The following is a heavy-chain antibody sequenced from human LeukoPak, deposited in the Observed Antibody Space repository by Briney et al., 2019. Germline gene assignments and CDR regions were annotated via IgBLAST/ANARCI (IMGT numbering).Heavy chain of an antibody. V-gene: IGHV4-59*08. CDR2: ISYSGST. Sequence: SETLSLTCTVSGDSISRYYWSWIRQPPGKGPECIGYISYSGSTNYNPSLKSRVTTSIDTSMNQLSLTLVSVTAADTAVYFCARHHDGGPKLRLDFWGLGVLVTVSS. J-gene: IGHJ4*02. D-gene: IGHD2-15*01. CDR1: GDSISRYY. CDR3: ARHHDGGPKLRLDF.